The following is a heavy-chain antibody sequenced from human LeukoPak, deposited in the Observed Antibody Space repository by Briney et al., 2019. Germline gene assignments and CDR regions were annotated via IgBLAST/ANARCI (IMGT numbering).Heavy chain of an antibody. CDR3: ARVGANYDILTGYTSNWFDP. J-gene: IGHJ5*02. V-gene: IGHV4-39*01. CDR1: GGSISSSSYY. CDR2: IYYSGST. Sequence: SETLSLTCTVSGGSISSSSYYWGCIRQPPGKGLEWIGSIYYSGSTYYNPSLKSRVTISVDTSKNQFSLKLSSVTAADTAVYYCARVGANYDILTGYTSNWFDPWGQGTLVTVSS. D-gene: IGHD3-9*01.